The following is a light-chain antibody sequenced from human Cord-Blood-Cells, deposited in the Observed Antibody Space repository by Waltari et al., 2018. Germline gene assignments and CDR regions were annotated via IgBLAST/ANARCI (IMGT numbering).Light chain of an antibody. CDR3: QQDNSYST. CDR2: YAS. CDR1: QSIRSW. J-gene: IGKJ1*01. Sequence: DIQMTQSTSTLSASVGDSVTITCRLRQSIRSWLAWYQQKPGTAPKHRIYYASSLESGVPSRFSGSGSGTEFTLTIISRQPEDFTTDDCQQDNSYSTFGQGTKVEIK. V-gene: IGKV1-5*01.